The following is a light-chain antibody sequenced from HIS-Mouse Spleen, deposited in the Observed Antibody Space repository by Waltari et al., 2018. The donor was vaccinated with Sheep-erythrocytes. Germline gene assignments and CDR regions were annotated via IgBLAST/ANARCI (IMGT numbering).Light chain of an antibody. CDR1: QSVLYSSNNKNY. J-gene: IGKJ3*01. CDR2: WAS. V-gene: IGKV4-1*01. CDR3: QQYYSTLFT. Sequence: DIVMTQSPDSLAVSLGERATINCKPSQSVLYSSNNKNYLAWYQQKPGQPPKLLIYWASTRGSGVPDRFSGSGSGTDFTLTISSLQAEDVAVYYCQQYYSTLFTFGPGTKVDIK.